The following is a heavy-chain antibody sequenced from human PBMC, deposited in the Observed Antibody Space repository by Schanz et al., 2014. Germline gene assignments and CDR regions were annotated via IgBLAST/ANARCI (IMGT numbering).Heavy chain of an antibody. V-gene: IGHV3-23*01. J-gene: IGHJ4*02. CDR1: GFSFRKSA. CDR2: LTGSGTTT. D-gene: IGHD3-9*01. CDR3: AKRNHDMQSLPLDY. Sequence: EVQLLESGGGLVQPGGSLRLSCAASGFSFRKSAMSWVRQAPGKGLEWVSALTGSGTTTYYADSVKGRFTISRDNSKNTLYLQMNSLSAEDTAVYYCAKRNHDMQSLPLDYWGQGTLXTVSS.